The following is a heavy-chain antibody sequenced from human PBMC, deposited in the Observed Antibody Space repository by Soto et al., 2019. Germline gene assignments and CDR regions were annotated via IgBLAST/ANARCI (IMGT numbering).Heavy chain of an antibody. CDR1: GFSFSDYF. CDR2: IIPIFVTA. Sequence: AVQVSCTAAGFSFSDYFMHWVGQAPGQGLERMGGIIPIFVTANYAQKFQGRVTITADESTSTAYMELSSLRSEDTAVYYCARVGNIAAAGKHYYYGMDVWGQGTTVTVSS. V-gene: IGHV1-69*13. CDR3: ARVGNIAAAGKHYYYGMDV. D-gene: IGHD6-13*01. J-gene: IGHJ6*02.